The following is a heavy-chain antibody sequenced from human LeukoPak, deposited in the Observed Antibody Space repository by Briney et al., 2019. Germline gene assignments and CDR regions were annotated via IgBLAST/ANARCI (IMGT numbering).Heavy chain of an antibody. Sequence: SETLSLTCTVSGGSISSNSYFWGWIRQPPGKGLEWIGIIHYSGSNYYSPSLKSRLSITIDTSKNQFSLKLSSVTAADTAVYYCASQKTLVRGAIRLFDASDIWGQGTVVTVSS. D-gene: IGHD3-10*01. V-gene: IGHV4-39*01. CDR3: ASQKTLVRGAIRLFDASDI. CDR2: IHYSGSN. CDR1: GGSISSNSYF. J-gene: IGHJ3*02.